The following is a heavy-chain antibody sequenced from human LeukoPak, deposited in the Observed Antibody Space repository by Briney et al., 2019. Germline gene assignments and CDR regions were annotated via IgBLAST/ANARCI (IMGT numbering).Heavy chain of an antibody. CDR1: GFTFSSYA. D-gene: IGHD6-19*01. V-gene: IGHV3-30*04. Sequence: GGSLRLSCAASGFTFSSYAMHWVRQAPGKGLEWVAVISYGGSNKYYADSVKGRFTISRGNSKNTLYLQINSLRAEDTAVYYCAKGSGWYVWGQGTLVTVSS. J-gene: IGHJ4*02. CDR2: ISYGGSNK. CDR3: AKGSGWYV.